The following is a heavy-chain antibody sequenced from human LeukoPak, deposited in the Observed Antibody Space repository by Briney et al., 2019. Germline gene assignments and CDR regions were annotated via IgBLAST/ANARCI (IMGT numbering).Heavy chain of an antibody. Sequence: ASVKVSCKASGYTFTSYYMHWVRQAPGQGLEWMGIINPSGGSTSYAQRFQGRVTMTRDMSTSTVYMELSSLGSDDTAVYYCARDPTRYCSGGTCYFWDSRGFDYWGQGTLVTVSS. CDR1: GYTFTSYY. CDR2: INPSGGST. V-gene: IGHV1-46*01. D-gene: IGHD2-15*01. J-gene: IGHJ4*02. CDR3: ARDPTRYCSGGTCYFWDSRGFDY.